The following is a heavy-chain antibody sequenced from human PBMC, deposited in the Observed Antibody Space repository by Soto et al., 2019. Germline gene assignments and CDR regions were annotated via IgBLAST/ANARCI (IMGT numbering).Heavy chain of an antibody. J-gene: IGHJ4*02. CDR1: GFTFSSYA. CDR2: ISHDGDNT. D-gene: IGHD3-22*01. CDR3: ARPRYYYDSGSYSAAHPADY. Sequence: QVQLVDSGGGVVQPGRSLRLSCAASGFTFSSYAMHWVRQAPGKGLEWVAFISHDGDNTYYADSVKGRFSISRDNSNNPLYLQMNSLRTEDTAVFYCARPRYYYDSGSYSAAHPADYLGLGTLVTVSS. V-gene: IGHV3-30-3*01.